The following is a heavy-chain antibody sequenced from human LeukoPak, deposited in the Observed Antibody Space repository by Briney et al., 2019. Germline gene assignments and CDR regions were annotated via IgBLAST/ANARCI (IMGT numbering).Heavy chain of an antibody. CDR2: ISSSGSTI. Sequence: GGSLRLSCAASGFTFSDYYMSWIRQAPGKGLEWVSYISSSGSTIYYADSVKGRFTISRDNAKNALYLQMNSLRAKDTAVYYCARVAIQLWLYYFDYWGQGTLVTVSS. J-gene: IGHJ4*02. CDR1: GFTFSDYY. CDR3: ARVAIQLWLYYFDY. V-gene: IGHV3-11*04. D-gene: IGHD5-18*01.